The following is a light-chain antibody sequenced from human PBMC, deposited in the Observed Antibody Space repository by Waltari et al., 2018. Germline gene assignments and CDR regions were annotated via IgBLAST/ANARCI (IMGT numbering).Light chain of an antibody. V-gene: IGLV1-40*01. J-gene: IGLJ3*02. CDR1: SSNIGARYE. CDR3: QSYDNSLSGWV. Sequence: QSVLPQPPSSSGAPGQRVTISCTGSSSNIGARYEVHWYHQLPGTAPKLLIYGNINRPSGVPDRFSCSKSGTSASLAITGLQAEDEADYYCQSYDNSLSGWVFGGGTKLTVL. CDR2: GNI.